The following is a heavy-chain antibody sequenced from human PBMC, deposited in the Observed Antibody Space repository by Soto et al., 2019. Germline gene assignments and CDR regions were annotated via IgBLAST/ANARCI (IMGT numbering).Heavy chain of an antibody. Sequence: PSETLSLTCAVSGYSISSGYYWGWIRQPPGKGLEWIGSIYHSGSTYYNPSLKSRVTISVDTSKNQFSLKLSSVTAADTAVYYCARVVGFITMVRGVARGNWFDPWGQGNLVTVS. CDR2: IYHSGST. D-gene: IGHD3-10*01. J-gene: IGHJ5*02. CDR3: ARVVGFITMVRGVARGNWFDP. CDR1: GYSISSGYY. V-gene: IGHV4-38-2*01.